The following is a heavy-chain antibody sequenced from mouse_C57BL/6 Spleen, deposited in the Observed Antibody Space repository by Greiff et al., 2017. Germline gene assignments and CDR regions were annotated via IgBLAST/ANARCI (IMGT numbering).Heavy chain of an antibody. CDR1: GFTFSSYG. CDR3: ARHVGPYYGSSKYFDY. Sequence: EVKLVESGGDLVKPGGSLKLSCAASGFTFSSYGMSWVRQTPDKRLEWVATISSGGSYTYYPDSVKGRFTISRDNAKNTLYLQMSSLKSEDTAMYSCARHVGPYYGSSKYFDYWGQGTTLTVSS. D-gene: IGHD1-1*01. CDR2: ISSGGSYT. J-gene: IGHJ2*01. V-gene: IGHV5-6*01.